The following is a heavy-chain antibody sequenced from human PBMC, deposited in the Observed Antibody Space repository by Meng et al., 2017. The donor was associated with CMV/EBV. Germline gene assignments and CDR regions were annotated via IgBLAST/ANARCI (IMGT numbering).Heavy chain of an antibody. J-gene: IGHJ5*02. V-gene: IGHV4-34*01. D-gene: IGHD2-2*01. CDR1: GFTVSSNY. CDR2: INHSGST. CDR3: ARGGPNIVVVPAARFDP. Sequence: ESLKISCAASGFTVSSNYMSWIRQPPGKGLEWIGEINHSGSTNYNPSLKSRVTISVDTSKNQFSLKLSSVTAADTAVYYCARGGPNIVVVPAARFDPWGQGTLVTVSS.